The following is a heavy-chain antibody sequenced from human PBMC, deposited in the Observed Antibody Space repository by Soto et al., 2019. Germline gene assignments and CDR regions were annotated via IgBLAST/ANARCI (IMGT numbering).Heavy chain of an antibody. CDR2: IGTAGDT. V-gene: IGHV3-13*04. J-gene: IGHJ4*02. Sequence: GSLRLSCAASGFTFSSYDMHWVRQATGKGLEWVSAIGTAGDTYYPGSVKGRFTISRENAKNSLYLQMNSLRAGDTAVYYCAGGQSLLWFGELSAFDYWGQGTLVTVSS. D-gene: IGHD3-10*01. CDR1: GFTFSSYD. CDR3: AGGQSLLWFGELSAFDY.